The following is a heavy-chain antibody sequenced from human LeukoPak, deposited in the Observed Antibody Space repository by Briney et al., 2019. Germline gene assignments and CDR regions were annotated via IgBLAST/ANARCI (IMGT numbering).Heavy chain of an antibody. J-gene: IGHJ4*02. CDR3: ARGSSWCVPYYFDY. CDR1: GGTFSSYA. Sequence: GASVKVSCKASGGTFSSYAISWVRQAPGQGLEWMGRIIPILGIANYAQKFQGRVTITADKSTSTAYMELSSLRSEDTAVYYCARGSSWCVPYYFDYWGQGTLVTVSS. V-gene: IGHV1-69*04. D-gene: IGHD6-13*01. CDR2: IIPILGIA.